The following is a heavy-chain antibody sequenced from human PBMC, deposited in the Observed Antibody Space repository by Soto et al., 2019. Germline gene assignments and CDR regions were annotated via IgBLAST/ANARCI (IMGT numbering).Heavy chain of an antibody. D-gene: IGHD3-22*01. CDR1: GGSFSSYG. CDR2: IIPVFGTP. CDR3: ARGDATKIIVTTYYGLDV. Sequence: QVQVVQSGAEVKKPGSSVKVSCKASGGSFSSYGISWVRQAPGEGLEWMGGIIPVFGTPHYAQKFQDRVTFTADESTSTVYMEVSSLTSEDTAVYYCARGDATKIIVTTYYGLDVWGQGTTVTVSS. J-gene: IGHJ6*02. V-gene: IGHV1-69*12.